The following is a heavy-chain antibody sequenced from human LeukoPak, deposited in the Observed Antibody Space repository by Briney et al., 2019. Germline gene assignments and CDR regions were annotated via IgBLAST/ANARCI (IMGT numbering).Heavy chain of an antibody. CDR3: ASSIYNYGHYYFDY. CDR1: GGSISSGNYY. CDR2: IYSSGST. J-gene: IGHJ4*02. V-gene: IGHV4-61*10. D-gene: IGHD5-18*01. Sequence: SETLSLTCTVSGGSISSGNYYWSWIRQPAGKGLEWIGRIYSSGSTNYNPSLKSRVTISVDTSKNQFSLKLSSVTAADTAVYYCASSIYNYGHYYFDYWGQGTLVTVSS.